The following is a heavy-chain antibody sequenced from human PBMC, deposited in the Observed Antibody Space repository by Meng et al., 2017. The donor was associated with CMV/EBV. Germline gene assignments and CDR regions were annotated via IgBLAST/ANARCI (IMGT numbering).Heavy chain of an antibody. D-gene: IGHD6-6*01. V-gene: IGHV3-7*01. J-gene: IGHJ4*02. CDR3: AKDFTYSSSPAYYFDY. CDR2: IKQDGSEK. CDR1: GFNFSSYW. Sequence: SGFNFSSYWMGWVRQAPGKGLEWVANIKQDGSEKYYVDSVKGRFTISRDNAKNSLYLQMNSLRAEDTAVYYCAKDFTYSSSPAYYFDYWGQGTLVTVSS.